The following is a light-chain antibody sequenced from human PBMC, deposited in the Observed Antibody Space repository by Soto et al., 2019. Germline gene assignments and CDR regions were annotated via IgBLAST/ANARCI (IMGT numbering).Light chain of an antibody. CDR1: QSVRSSY. J-gene: IGKJ3*01. CDR2: GAS. CDR3: QQYGSSTFT. V-gene: IGKV3-20*01. Sequence: EVVLTQSPGTLSLSPGERATLSCRASQSVRSSYVAWYQQKPGQAPRLLIYGASSRATGIPDRFSGSGSGTDFTLTISSLEPEDFAVYYCQQYGSSTFTFGPGTKVDIK.